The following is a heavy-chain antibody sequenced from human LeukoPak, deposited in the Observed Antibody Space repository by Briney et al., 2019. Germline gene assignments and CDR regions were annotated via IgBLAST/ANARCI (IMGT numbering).Heavy chain of an antibody. CDR2: ISSSSSYI. Sequence: MSGGSLRLSCAASGFTFSSYSMNWVRQAPGKGLEWVSSISSSSSYIYYEDSVKGRFPISRDNAKNSLYLQMNSLRAEDTAVYYCAREASKWGEVTTLGYYFYYMDVWGKGTTVSVSS. D-gene: IGHD4-11*01. J-gene: IGHJ6*03. CDR3: AREASKWGEVTTLGYYFYYMDV. CDR1: GFTFSSYS. V-gene: IGHV3-21*01.